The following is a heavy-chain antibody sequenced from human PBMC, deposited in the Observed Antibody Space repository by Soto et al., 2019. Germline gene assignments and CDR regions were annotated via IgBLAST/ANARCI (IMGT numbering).Heavy chain of an antibody. Sequence: SETLSLTCTVSGGSISSSSYYWGWIRQPPGKGLEWIGSIYYSGSTYYNPSLKSRVAISVDTSKNQFSLKLSSVTAADTAVYYCARTGEELLWFDNWFDPWGQGTPVTVSS. CDR3: ARTGEELLWFDNWFDP. CDR2: IYYSGST. CDR1: GGSISSSSYY. J-gene: IGHJ5*02. V-gene: IGHV4-39*01. D-gene: IGHD3-10*01.